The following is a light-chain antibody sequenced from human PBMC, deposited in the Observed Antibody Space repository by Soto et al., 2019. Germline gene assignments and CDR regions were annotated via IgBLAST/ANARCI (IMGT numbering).Light chain of an antibody. CDR3: QQYKNYPWT. CDR2: DAS. V-gene: IGKV1-5*01. CDR1: QSISSW. J-gene: IGKJ1*01. Sequence: DIVLTQFPATLSASVVAGVTIPCRASQSISSWLAWYQQKPGKAPKLLIYDASSLESGVPSRFSGSRSGTEFTVTISSLQPDDFATYYCQQYKNYPWTFGQGTKVDIK.